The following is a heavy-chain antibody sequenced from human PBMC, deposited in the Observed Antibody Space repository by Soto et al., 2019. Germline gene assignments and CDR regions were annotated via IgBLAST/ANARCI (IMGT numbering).Heavy chain of an antibody. V-gene: IGHV4-61*01. J-gene: IGHJ4*02. CDR2: IYYSGST. D-gene: IGHD3-22*01. Sequence: SETLSLTCTVSGGSVSSGSYYWSWIRQPPGKGLEWIGYIYYSGSTNYNPSLKSRVTISVDTSKNQFSLKLSSVTAADTAVYYCARSTYYYDSSGYYPDYWGQGTLVTVYS. CDR3: ARSTYYYDSSGYYPDY. CDR1: GGSVSSGSYY.